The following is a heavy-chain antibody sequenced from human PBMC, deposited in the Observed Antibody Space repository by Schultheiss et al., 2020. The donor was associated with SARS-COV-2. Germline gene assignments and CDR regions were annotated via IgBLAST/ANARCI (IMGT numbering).Heavy chain of an antibody. CDR1: GFTFSSYS. CDR3: ARDPGMKAYYYGMDV. CDR2: ISSSSSYI. Sequence: GESLKISCAASGFTFSSYSMNWVRQAPGKGLEWVSYISSSSSYIYYADSVKGRFTISRDNAKNSLYLQMNSLRAEDTAVYYCARDPGMKAYYYGMDVWGQGTTVTVSS. J-gene: IGHJ6*02. V-gene: IGHV3-21*05.